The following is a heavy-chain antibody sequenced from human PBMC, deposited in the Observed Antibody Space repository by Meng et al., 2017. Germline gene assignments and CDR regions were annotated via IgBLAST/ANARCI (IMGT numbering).Heavy chain of an antibody. CDR1: GGSFNGYY. CDR2: INHSGST. D-gene: IGHD2-15*01. J-gene: IGHJ4*02. CDR3: ACPAKLGYCSGGSCYSFEN. Sequence: QVQLQQCGAGLLKPSETLSLTCAVYGGSFNGYYWSWIRQPTGKGLEWIGEINHSGSTNYNPSLKSRVTISVDTSKNQFSLKLSSVTAADTAVFYCACPAKLGYCSGGSCYSFENWGQGTLVTVSS. V-gene: IGHV4-34*01.